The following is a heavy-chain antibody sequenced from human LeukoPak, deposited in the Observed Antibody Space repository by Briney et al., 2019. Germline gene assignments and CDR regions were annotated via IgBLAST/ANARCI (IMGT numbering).Heavy chain of an antibody. D-gene: IGHD6-13*01. Sequence: GGSLRLSCAASGFTFSSYAMSWVRQAPGKGLEWVSAISGSGGSTYYADSVKGRFTISRDNSKNTLYLQMNSLRAEDTAVYYCARDKARLYSSSSPRRFDPWGQGTLVTVSS. CDR3: ARDKARLYSSSSPRRFDP. J-gene: IGHJ5*02. CDR2: ISGSGGST. V-gene: IGHV3-23*01. CDR1: GFTFSSYA.